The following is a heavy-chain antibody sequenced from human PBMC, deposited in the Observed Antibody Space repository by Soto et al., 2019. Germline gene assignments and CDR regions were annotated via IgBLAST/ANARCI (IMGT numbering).Heavy chain of an antibody. CDR3: ARDPPSQWLSLGYYYSGMDV. Sequence: QVQLVQSGAEVKKPGASVKVSCKASGYTFISYGISWVRQAPGQGREWMGWISAYNGNTNYAQKLQGRVTMTTDTSTSTAYMERRSLRSDDTGVYYCARDPPSQWLSLGYYYSGMDVWGQGTTVTVSS. CDR1: GYTFISYG. J-gene: IGHJ6*02. V-gene: IGHV1-18*01. D-gene: IGHD6-19*01. CDR2: ISAYNGNT.